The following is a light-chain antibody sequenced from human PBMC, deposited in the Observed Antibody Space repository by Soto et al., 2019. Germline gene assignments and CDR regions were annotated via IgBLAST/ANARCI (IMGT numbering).Light chain of an antibody. CDR2: EDD. CDR1: SGIIASNY. J-gene: IGLJ2*01. Sequence: NFMLTQPHSVSESPGKTVTISCTRSSGIIASNYVQWYQQRPGSAPTTLIYEDDQRPSGVPDRFSGSIDRSSNSASLTISGLKTEDEADYYCQSYDSSNPVVFGGGTKLTVL. CDR3: QSYDSSNPVV. V-gene: IGLV6-57*04.